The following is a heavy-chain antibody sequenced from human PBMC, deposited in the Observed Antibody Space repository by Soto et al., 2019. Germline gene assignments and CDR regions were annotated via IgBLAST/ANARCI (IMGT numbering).Heavy chain of an antibody. Sequence: EVQLVESGGGLVQPGGSLRLSCAASGFSFSDYDIDWVRQAPGKGLEWLGRSRTKTNSYTTEYAASVKGRFTISRDDSKNSLYLQMNSLKIEDTAVYYCDSLGHSYGHYFDSWGQGTLVTVSS. V-gene: IGHV3-72*01. CDR1: GFSFSDYD. CDR3: DSLGHSYGHYFDS. D-gene: IGHD5-18*01. J-gene: IGHJ4*02. CDR2: SRTKTNSYTT.